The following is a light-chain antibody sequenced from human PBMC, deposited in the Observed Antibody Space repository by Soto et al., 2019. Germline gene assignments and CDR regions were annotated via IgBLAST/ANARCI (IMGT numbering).Light chain of an antibody. Sequence: QSALTQPPSASGSPGQSVTISCTGTSSDVGGYNYVSWYQQHPGKAPKLMIYEVSKRPSGVPDRFSGSKSGNTASLTVSGLQAEDEADYYCSSYAGSLYVFGTVTKLTVL. CDR1: SSDVGGYNY. J-gene: IGLJ1*01. V-gene: IGLV2-8*01. CDR3: SSYAGSLYV. CDR2: EVS.